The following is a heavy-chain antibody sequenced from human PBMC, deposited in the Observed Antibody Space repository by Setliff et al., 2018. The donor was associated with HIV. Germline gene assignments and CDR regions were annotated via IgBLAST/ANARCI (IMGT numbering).Heavy chain of an antibody. J-gene: IGHJ2*01. CDR2: IYPVPNT. Sequence: GGSLRLSCVGSGFTFSLAWMSWVRQVPGKGLEWLSVIYPVPNTHYADSVKGRFTIFRDRRKNTLFLQMNNVRVNDTAIYYCARGDFDLWGRGTLVTVSS. CDR3: ARGDFDL. CDR1: GFTFSLAW. D-gene: IGHD2-21*01. V-gene: IGHV3-53*01.